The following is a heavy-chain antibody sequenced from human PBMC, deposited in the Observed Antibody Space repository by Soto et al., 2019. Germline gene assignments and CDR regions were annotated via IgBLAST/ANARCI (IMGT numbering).Heavy chain of an antibody. V-gene: IGHV3-73*02. D-gene: IGHD5-18*01. Sequence: EVQLVESGGGLVQPGGSLKLSCAASGFTFSGSAMHWVRQASGKGLEWVGRIRSKANSYATAYAASVKGRFTISRDDSKNTAYLQMNSLKTEDTAVYYCTRHGFIVSGYSSVEYWGQGTLATVSS. CDR2: IRSKANSYAT. CDR1: GFTFSGSA. J-gene: IGHJ4*02. CDR3: TRHGFIVSGYSSVEY.